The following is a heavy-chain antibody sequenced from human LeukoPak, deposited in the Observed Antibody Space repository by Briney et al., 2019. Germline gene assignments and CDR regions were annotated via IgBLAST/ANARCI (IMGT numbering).Heavy chain of an antibody. J-gene: IGHJ6*03. CDR1: GGAFSSYA. D-gene: IGHD7-27*01. V-gene: IGHV1-69*13. CDR3: AADHERAGDISFFYLDV. Sequence: ASVKVSCKASGGAFSSYAFSWVRQAPDQGLEWMGGIVPMFGTPTYSQKFKGRITLTANESTSTVYMELSSLRSQDTALYYCAADHERAGDISFFYLDVWGKGTTVTVSS. CDR2: IVPMFGTP.